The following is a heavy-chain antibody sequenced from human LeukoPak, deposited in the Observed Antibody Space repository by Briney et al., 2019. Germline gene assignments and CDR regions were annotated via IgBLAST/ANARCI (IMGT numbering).Heavy chain of an antibody. D-gene: IGHD5-12*01. CDR3: GRVKEASAFDI. J-gene: IGHJ3*02. CDR1: RFTFSSYI. V-gene: IGHV3-21*01. CDR2: VSSSGRHM. Sequence: PGGSLRLSCAASRFTFSSYIMNCVREAPGKGLEWVSHVSSSGRHMYYADSVKGRFTISRDNAKNSLYLQMNSLRAEDTAVYYCGRVKEASAFDIWGQGTMVTVSS.